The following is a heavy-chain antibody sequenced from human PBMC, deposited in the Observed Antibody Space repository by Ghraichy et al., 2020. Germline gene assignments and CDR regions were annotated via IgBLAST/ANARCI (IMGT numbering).Heavy chain of an antibody. CDR1: GDSISRHY. J-gene: IGHJ4*02. D-gene: IGHD6-19*01. Sequence: SETLSLTCSVSGDSISRHYWSWIRQPPGKALEWIGYGFYTGSNNYNPSLRSRVTISVDTSKNQLLLKLSSVTAADTAVYYCARDERPPGIASGWYTYWGQGTLVTVSS. CDR2: GFYTGSN. V-gene: IGHV4-59*11. CDR3: ARDERPPGIASGWYTY.